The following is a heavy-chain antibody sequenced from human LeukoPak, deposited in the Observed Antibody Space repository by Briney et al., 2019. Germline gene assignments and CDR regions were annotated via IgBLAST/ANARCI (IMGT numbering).Heavy chain of an antibody. J-gene: IGHJ5*02. CDR3: ATGEYCSSTSCYKYWFDP. D-gene: IGHD2-2*02. Sequence: PSETLSLTCTVSGGSISSYYWSWIRQPPGKGLEWIGYIYYSGSTNYNPSLKSRVTISVDTSKNQFSLKLSSVTAADTAVYYCATGEYCSSTSCYKYWFDPWGQGTLVTVSS. V-gene: IGHV4-59*12. CDR2: IYYSGST. CDR1: GGSISSYY.